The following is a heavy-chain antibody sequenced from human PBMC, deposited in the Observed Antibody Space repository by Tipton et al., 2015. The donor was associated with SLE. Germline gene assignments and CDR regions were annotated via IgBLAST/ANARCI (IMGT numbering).Heavy chain of an antibody. Sequence: TLSLTCTVSGGSISSGSHYWGWIRQPPGKGLEWIANIYYSGNTYYNPSLKSRVTISVDTSKNQFSLKLSSVSAADTAVYYCAGQYDFWPHAFDFWGQGTLVTVSS. CDR2: IYYSGNT. CDR3: AGQYDFWPHAFDF. D-gene: IGHD3-3*01. V-gene: IGHV4-39*07. CDR1: GGSISSGSHY. J-gene: IGHJ4*02.